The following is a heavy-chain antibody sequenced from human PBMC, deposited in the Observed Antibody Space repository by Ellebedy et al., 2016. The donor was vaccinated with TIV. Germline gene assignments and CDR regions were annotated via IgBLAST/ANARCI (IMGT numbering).Heavy chain of an antibody. Sequence: GGSLRLSCAASGFTFSSYGMHWVRQAPGKGLEWVAVISYDGSNKYYADSVKGRFTISRDNSKNTLYLQMNSLRAEDTAVYYCAREDSSGWYKFSSWGQGTLVTVSS. CDR2: ISYDGSNK. V-gene: IGHV3-30*03. CDR3: AREDSSGWYKFSS. D-gene: IGHD6-19*01. CDR1: GFTFSSYG. J-gene: IGHJ5*02.